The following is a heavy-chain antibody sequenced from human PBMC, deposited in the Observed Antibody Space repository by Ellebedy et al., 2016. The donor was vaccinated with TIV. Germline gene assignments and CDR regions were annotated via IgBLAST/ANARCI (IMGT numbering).Heavy chain of an antibody. CDR2: LRYDGSNK. CDR3: ARSTMIVVVPFEY. J-gene: IGHJ4*02. CDR1: GLTFSSLD. Sequence: PGGSLRLSCEVSGLTFSSLDMHWVRQAPGKGLEWVAVLRYDGSNKYYADSVKGRFTISRDNSKNTLYLQMNSLRAEDTAVYYCARSTMIVVVPFEYWGQGTLVTVSS. D-gene: IGHD3-22*01. V-gene: IGHV3-33*01.